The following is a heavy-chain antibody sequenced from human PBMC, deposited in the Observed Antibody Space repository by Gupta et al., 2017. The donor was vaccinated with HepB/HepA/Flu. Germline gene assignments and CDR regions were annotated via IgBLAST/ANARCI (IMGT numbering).Heavy chain of an antibody. CDR1: GFTFSSYA. D-gene: IGHD3-3*01. Sequence: EVQLLESGGGLVQPGGSLRLSCAASGFTFSSYAMSWVRQAPGKGLEWVSAISGSGGSTYYADSVKGRFTISRDNSKNTLYLQMNSLRAEDTAVYYCAKKGTRFLEWLLSGYYFDYWGQGTLVTVSS. J-gene: IGHJ4*02. CDR3: AKKGTRFLEWLLSGYYFDY. CDR2: ISGSGGST. V-gene: IGHV3-23*01.